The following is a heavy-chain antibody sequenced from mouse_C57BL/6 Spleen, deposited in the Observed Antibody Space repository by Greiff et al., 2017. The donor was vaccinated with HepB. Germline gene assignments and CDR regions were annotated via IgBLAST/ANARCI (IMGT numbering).Heavy chain of an antibody. D-gene: IGHD2-4*01. CDR3: ARSYYDYDDYYAMDY. CDR1: GYTFTSYW. CDR2: IDPSDSET. Sequence: QVQLQQSGAELVRPGSSVKLSCKASGYTFTSYWMHWVKQRPIQGLEWIGNIDPSDSETHYNQKFKDKATLTVDKSSSTAYMQLSSLTSEDSAVYYCARSYYDYDDYYAMDYWGQGTSVTVSS. V-gene: IGHV1-52*01. J-gene: IGHJ4*01.